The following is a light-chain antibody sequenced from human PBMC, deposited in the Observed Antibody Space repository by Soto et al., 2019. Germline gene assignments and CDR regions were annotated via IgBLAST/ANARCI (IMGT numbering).Light chain of an antibody. Sequence: IVLTQSPGTLSLSPGERTTLSCRASQSITRNLAWYQQSPGQAPRLLIYGASTRATGIPARFSGSGSGTQFTLTINSLQSEDFAVYYCQQYNNWPMWTSGQGTKVDIK. CDR3: QQYNNWPMWT. CDR1: QSITRN. J-gene: IGKJ1*01. CDR2: GAS. V-gene: IGKV3-15*01.